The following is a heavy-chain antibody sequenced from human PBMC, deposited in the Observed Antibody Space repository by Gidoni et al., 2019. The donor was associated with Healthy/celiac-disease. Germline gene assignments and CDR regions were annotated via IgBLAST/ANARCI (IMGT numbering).Heavy chain of an antibody. D-gene: IGHD3-22*01. J-gene: IGHJ4*02. CDR1: GFTFLYYY. CDR2: ISSSGSTI. Sequence: QLQLVESGGGLVKPGGSLSLSCAASGFTFLYYYMSWIRQAPGKGMEWVSYISSSGSTIYYADSVKGRFTISRDNAKNSLYLQMNSLRAEDTAVYYCARGGYDSSGYTWLDYWGQGTLVTVSS. CDR3: ARGGYDSSGYTWLDY. V-gene: IGHV3-11*01.